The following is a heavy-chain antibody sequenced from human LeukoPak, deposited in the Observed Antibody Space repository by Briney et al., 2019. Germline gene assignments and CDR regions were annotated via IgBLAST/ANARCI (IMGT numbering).Heavy chain of an antibody. CDR1: GFTVSSNY. V-gene: IGHV3-53*01. CDR2: IYSGGST. Sequence: GGSLRLSCAASGFTVSSNYMSWVRQAPGKGLEWVSVIYSGGSTYYADSVKGRFTISRDDAKNSLYLQMNSLRVEDTAVYYCAREDDPYGMDVWGQGTTVTVSS. J-gene: IGHJ6*02. CDR3: AREDDPYGMDV.